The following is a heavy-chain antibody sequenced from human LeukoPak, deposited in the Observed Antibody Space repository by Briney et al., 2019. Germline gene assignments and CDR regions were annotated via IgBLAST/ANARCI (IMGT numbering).Heavy chain of an antibody. J-gene: IGHJ4*02. V-gene: IGHV4-59*12. D-gene: IGHD4-17*01. CDR1: GGSISSYY. CDR2: IYYSGST. Sequence: SETLSLTCTVSGGSISSYYWSWIRQPPGKGLEWIGYIYYSGSTYYNPSLKSRVTISVDTSKNQFSLELSSVTAADTAVYYCARYYTVTTPAFFDYWGQGTLVTVSS. CDR3: ARYYTVTTPAFFDY.